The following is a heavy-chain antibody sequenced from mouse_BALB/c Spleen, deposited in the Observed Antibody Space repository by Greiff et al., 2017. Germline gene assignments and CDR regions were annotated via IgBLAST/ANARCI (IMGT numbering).Heavy chain of an antibody. CDR2: IWAGGST. Sequence: LVESGPGLVAPSQSLSITCTVSGFSLTSYGVHWVRQPPGKGLEWLGVIWAGGSTNYNSALMSRLSISKDNSKSQVFLKMNSLQTDDTAMYYCARDSTVVAPGFAYWGQGTLVTVSA. CDR1: GFSLTSYG. J-gene: IGHJ3*01. D-gene: IGHD1-1*01. CDR3: ARDSTVVAPGFAY. V-gene: IGHV2-9*02.